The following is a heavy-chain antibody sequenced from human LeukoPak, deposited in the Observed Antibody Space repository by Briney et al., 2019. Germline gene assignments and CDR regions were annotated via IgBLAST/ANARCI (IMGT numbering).Heavy chain of an antibody. V-gene: IGHV2-5*02. D-gene: IGHD3-10*01. CDR1: GFSLSTCGVG. Sequence: SGPTLVKPTQTLTLTCTFSGFSLSTCGVGVGWIRQPPGKALEWLALIYWDDDKRYSPSLKSRLTITKDTSKNQVVLTMTNMDPVDTATYYCAHSTVLLWFGELLPNYFDYWGQGTLVTVSS. J-gene: IGHJ4*02. CDR2: IYWDDDK. CDR3: AHSTVLLWFGELLPNYFDY.